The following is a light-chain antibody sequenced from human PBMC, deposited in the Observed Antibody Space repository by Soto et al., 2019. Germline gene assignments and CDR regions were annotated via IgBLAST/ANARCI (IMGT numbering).Light chain of an antibody. CDR1: EDISTW. CDR2: AAS. Sequence: DIQMTQSPSSVSASAGDRVTITFRSSEDISTWLAWYQQQPGKAPKLLIYAASTLQSAVPSRFSGSGSATAFTPTTSSLQPEDFATYYCQHPDSFPLPTFGQGTQLEIK. J-gene: IGKJ5*01. V-gene: IGKV1-12*01. CDR3: QHPDSFPLPT.